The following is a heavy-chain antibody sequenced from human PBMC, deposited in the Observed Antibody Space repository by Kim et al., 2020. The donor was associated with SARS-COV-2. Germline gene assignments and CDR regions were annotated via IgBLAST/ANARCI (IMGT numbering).Heavy chain of an antibody. D-gene: IGHD5-12*01. V-gene: IGHV3-49*03. CDR3: TRDGDGGYSGYDSDY. J-gene: IGHJ4*02. CDR1: GFTFGDYA. CDR2: IRSKAYGGTT. Sequence: GGSLRLSCTASGFTFGDYAMSWFRQAPGKGLEWVGFIRSKAYGGTTEYAASVKGRFTISRDDSKSIAYLQMNSLKTEDTAVYYCTRDGDGGYSGYDSDYWGQGTLVTVSS.